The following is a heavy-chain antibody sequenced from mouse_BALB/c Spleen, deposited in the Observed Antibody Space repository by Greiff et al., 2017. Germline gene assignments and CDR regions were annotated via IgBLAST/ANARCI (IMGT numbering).Heavy chain of an antibody. CDR3: ARWGGTAFDY. D-gene: IGHD2-3*01. Sequence: QVQLQQSGAELARPGASVKLSCKASGYTFTSYWMQWVKQRPGQGLEWIGAIYPGDGDTRYTQKFKGKATLTADKSSSTAYMQLSSLASEDSAVYYCARWGGTAFDYWGQGTTLTVAS. J-gene: IGHJ2*01. CDR1: GYTFTSYW. CDR2: IYPGDGDT. V-gene: IGHV1-87*01.